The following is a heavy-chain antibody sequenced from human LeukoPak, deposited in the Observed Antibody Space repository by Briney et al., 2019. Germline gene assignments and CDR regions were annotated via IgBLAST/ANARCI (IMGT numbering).Heavy chain of an antibody. CDR1: GFTFSSYA. Sequence: GGSLRLSCAASGFTFSSYAMSWVRQAPGKGLEWVSAISGSGGGTYYADSVKGRFTISRDNSKNTLYLQMNSLRAEDTAVYYCARDKGDGYSWGTIDYWGQGTLVTVSS. CDR3: ARDKGDGYSWGTIDY. J-gene: IGHJ4*02. V-gene: IGHV3-23*01. CDR2: ISGSGGGT. D-gene: IGHD4-4*01.